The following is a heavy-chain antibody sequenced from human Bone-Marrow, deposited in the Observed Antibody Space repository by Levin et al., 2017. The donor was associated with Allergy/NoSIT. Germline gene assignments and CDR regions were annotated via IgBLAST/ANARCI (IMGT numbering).Heavy chain of an antibody. J-gene: IGHJ4*02. Sequence: GESLKISCAASGFTFSNAWMSWVRQVPGKGLEWVGRIKSKTDGGTTDYAAPVKGRFIMSRDDSKNTLYMQMSSLKIEDTAVYYCTTVKDYDYWSGYASGWGQGTLVTVSS. V-gene: IGHV3-15*01. CDR2: IKSKTDGGTT. CDR3: TTVKDYDYWSGYASG. D-gene: IGHD3-3*01. CDR1: GFTFSNAW.